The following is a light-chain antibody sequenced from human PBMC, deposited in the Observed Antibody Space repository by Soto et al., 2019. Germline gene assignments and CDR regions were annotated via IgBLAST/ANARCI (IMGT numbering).Light chain of an antibody. CDR2: GAT. Sequence: EVGMTQSPATLSLSPGEGATLSCRSSQSVGINLACYHQKAGQAPRLLTYGATTRATGVTARFCGGGSGTEFTLSISSMQSEASAVYFGPQYDAPVSFGQGTKLDIK. J-gene: IGKJ2*01. V-gene: IGKV3-15*01. CDR3: PQYDAPVS. CDR1: QSVGIN.